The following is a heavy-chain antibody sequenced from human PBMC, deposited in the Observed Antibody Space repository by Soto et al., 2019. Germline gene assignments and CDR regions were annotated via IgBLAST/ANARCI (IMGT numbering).Heavy chain of an antibody. CDR1: GYTFTGYY. D-gene: IGHD6-13*01. CDR3: ARDIHSIAAAGTNYYYGMDV. V-gene: IGHV1-2*04. J-gene: IGHJ6*02. CDR2: INPNSGGT. Sequence: ASVKVSCKASGYTFTGYYMHWVRQAPGQGLEWMGWINPNSGGTNYAQKFQGWVTMTRDTSISTAYMELSRLRSDDTAVYYCARDIHSIAAAGTNYYYGMDVWGQGTTVTVSS.